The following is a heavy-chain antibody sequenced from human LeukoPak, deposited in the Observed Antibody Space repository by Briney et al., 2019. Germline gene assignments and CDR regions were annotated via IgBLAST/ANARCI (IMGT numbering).Heavy chain of an antibody. CDR1: GGTFSSDA. Sequence: SVKVSCKASGGTFSSDAISWVRQAPGQGLEWMGRIIPILGIANYAQKFQGRVTITADKSTSTAYMELSSLRSEDAAVYYCARDAVNYYDSSGSTGYWGQGTLVTVSS. CDR3: ARDAVNYYDSSGSTGY. CDR2: IIPILGIA. J-gene: IGHJ4*02. V-gene: IGHV1-69*04. D-gene: IGHD3-22*01.